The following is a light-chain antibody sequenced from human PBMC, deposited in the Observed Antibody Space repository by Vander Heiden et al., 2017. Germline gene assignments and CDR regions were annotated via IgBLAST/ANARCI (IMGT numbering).Light chain of an antibody. Sequence: SNELTQPPPGSVSPGQTARITCSGDALQRQYDYWYQQKPGQAPVMVICKDSERPSGITERFSGSSSGTTVTLTISGVQAEDEADYYCQSADSSGTYVFGTGTKVTVL. CDR2: KDS. CDR3: QSADSSGTYV. J-gene: IGLJ1*01. CDR1: ALQRQY. V-gene: IGLV3-25*03.